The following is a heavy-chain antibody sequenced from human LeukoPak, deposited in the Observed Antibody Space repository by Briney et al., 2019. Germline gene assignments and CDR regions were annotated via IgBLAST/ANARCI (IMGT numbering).Heavy chain of an antibody. D-gene: IGHD3-16*01. CDR1: GGSLSGYY. Sequence: SETLSLTCAVYGGSLSGYYWSWLRQHPGKGLEWIVEIKHSRNTNYNPSLKTRVTISVDTSKCQFSLKLSSVTAADTAGYYCARPTGGEFSFDYWGQGTLVTVSS. V-gene: IGHV4-34*01. CDR3: ARPTGGEFSFDY. J-gene: IGHJ4*02. CDR2: IKHSRNT.